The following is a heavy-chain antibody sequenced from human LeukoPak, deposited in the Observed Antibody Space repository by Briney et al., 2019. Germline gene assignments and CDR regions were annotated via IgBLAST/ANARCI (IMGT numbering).Heavy chain of an antibody. V-gene: IGHV3-7*01. CDR1: GFSLSSYW. CDR3: ARDDSEFDY. D-gene: IGHD2-21*02. Sequence: GGSLRLSCAASGFSLSSYWMSWVRQAPGKGLQWVANIKHDGSNEYYVDSAKGRFTISRDNAKNSVYLQMNSLRAEDTAVYYCARDDSEFDYWGQGTLVTVSS. J-gene: IGHJ4*02. CDR2: IKHDGSNE.